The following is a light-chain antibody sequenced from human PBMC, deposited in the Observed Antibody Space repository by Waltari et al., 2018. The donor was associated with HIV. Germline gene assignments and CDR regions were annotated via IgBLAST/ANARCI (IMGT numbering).Light chain of an antibody. CDR2: WAS. CDR3: QQYYSSPPT. J-gene: IGKJ1*01. V-gene: IGKV4-1*01. Sequence: DIVMTQSPDSLAVSLCERATINCTSRQSLLYSSTNKNYLTWYQQKSGQPPNLLIYWASTRESGVPDRFTGSGSGTHFTLTISSLQAEDVAVYYCQQYYSSPPTFGQGTKVEIK. CDR1: QSLLYSSTNKNY.